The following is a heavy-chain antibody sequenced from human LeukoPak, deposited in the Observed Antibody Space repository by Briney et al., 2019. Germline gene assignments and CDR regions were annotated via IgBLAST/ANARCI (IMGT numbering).Heavy chain of an antibody. CDR3: AQDSGGQGNFDY. CDR2: IYHSGST. CDR1: GGSISSSNW. D-gene: IGHD4-23*01. J-gene: IGHJ4*02. V-gene: IGHV4-4*02. Sequence: PLGTLSLTCAVSGGSISSSNWWSWVRQPPGKGLEWIGEIYHSGSTNYNPSLKSRVTISVDKSKNQFSLKLSSVTAADTAVYYCAQDSGGQGNFDYWGQGTLVTVSS.